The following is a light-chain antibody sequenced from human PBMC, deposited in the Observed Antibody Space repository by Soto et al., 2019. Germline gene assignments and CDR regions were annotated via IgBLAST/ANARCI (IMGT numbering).Light chain of an antibody. CDR1: QSVSSY. CDR2: DAS. Sequence: EIVLTQSPAILSMSPGERATLSCRARQSVSSYFAWYQQKPGQAPRLLIYDASNRATGVPARFSGGGSGTDFTLTISSLEPEDFTVYYCQQRRYWPVTFGQGTKVEIK. V-gene: IGKV3-11*01. J-gene: IGKJ1*01. CDR3: QQRRYWPVT.